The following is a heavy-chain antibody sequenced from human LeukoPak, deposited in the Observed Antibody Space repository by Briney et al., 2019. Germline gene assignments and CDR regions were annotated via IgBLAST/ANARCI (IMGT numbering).Heavy chain of an antibody. CDR2: ISYDGSNK. CDR1: GFTFSSYG. CDR3: ARRHYYGSGSLDY. J-gene: IGHJ4*02. D-gene: IGHD3-10*01. Sequence: GGSLRLSCAASGFTFSSYGMHWVRQAPGKGLEWVAVISYDGSNKYYADSVKGRFTISRDNSKNTLYLQMNSLTAADTAVYYCARRHYYGSGSLDYWGQGTLVTVSS. V-gene: IGHV3-30*03.